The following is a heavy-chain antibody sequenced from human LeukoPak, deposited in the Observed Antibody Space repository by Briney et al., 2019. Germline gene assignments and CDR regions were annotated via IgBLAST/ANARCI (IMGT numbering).Heavy chain of an antibody. J-gene: IGHJ4*02. CDR1: GFTFSTYW. V-gene: IGHV3-74*01. CDR2: INSDGSST. CDR3: AKVTAPVIAAAGITFDY. Sequence: GGSLRLSCAASGFTFSTYWMHWVRQAPGKGLVWVSRINSDGSSTSYADSVKGRFTISRDNAKNTLYLQMNSLRAEDTAVYYCAKVTAPVIAAAGITFDYWGQGTLVTVSS. D-gene: IGHD6-13*01.